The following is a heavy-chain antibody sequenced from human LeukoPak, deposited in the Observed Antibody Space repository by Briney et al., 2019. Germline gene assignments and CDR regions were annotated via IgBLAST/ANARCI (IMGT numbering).Heavy chain of an antibody. CDR2: IYSGGST. V-gene: IGHV3-66*01. D-gene: IGHD3-22*01. Sequence: GGSLRLSCAASGFTVSSNYMSWVRQAPGKGLEWVSVIYSGGSTYYAGSVKGRFTISRDNSKNTLYLQMNSLRAEDTAVYYCARDSLYYDSSGYEDYWGQGTLVTVSS. CDR1: GFTVSSNY. J-gene: IGHJ4*02. CDR3: ARDSLYYDSSGYEDY.